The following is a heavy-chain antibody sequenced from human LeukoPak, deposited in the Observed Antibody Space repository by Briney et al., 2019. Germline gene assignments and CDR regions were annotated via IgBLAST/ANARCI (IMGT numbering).Heavy chain of an antibody. CDR1: GGSISSSTFY. D-gene: IGHD3-10*01. CDR2: INHSGST. Sequence: SETLSLTCTVSGGSISSSTFYWSWIRQPPGKGLEWIGEINHSGSTNYNPSLKSRVTISVDTSKNQFSLKLSSVTAADTAVYYCARGSFGNYYYYMDVWGKGTTVTVSS. CDR3: ARGSFGNYYYYMDV. V-gene: IGHV4-39*07. J-gene: IGHJ6*03.